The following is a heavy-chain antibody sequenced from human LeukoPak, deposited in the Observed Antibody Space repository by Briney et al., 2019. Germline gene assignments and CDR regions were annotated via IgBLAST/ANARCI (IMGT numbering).Heavy chain of an antibody. D-gene: IGHD3-10*01. V-gene: IGHV3-23*01. CDR2: ISGSGGTT. CDR3: AKVDYGSGSYTRLGWFDP. J-gene: IGHJ5*02. Sequence: GGSLRLSCAASGFTFSSYAMSGVRQAPGKGLEWVSGISGSGGTTYYADSVKGRFTISRDNSKNTVYPQMNSLRAEDTAVYYCAKVDYGSGSYTRLGWFDPWGQGTLVTVSS. CDR1: GFTFSSYA.